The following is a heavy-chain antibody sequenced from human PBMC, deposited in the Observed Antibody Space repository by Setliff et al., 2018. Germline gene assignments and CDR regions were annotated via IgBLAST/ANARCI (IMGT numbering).Heavy chain of an antibody. CDR1: GYSLSNYV. Sequence: GASVKVSCKASGYSLSNYVMNWVRQAPGQGFDWMGWINTKTGDPTYAQGYTGRFAFSLGTSDSATYLDISNLKAEDTATYYCARADHLVTTTFDYWGQGTLVTVSS. J-gene: IGHJ4*01. CDR2: INTKTGDP. V-gene: IGHV7-4-1*02. D-gene: IGHD4-17*01. CDR3: ARADHLVTTTFDY.